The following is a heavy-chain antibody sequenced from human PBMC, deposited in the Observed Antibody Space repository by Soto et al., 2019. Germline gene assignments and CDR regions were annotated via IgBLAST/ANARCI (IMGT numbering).Heavy chain of an antibody. D-gene: IGHD3-22*01. Sequence: QEQLVQSGAEVKKPGSSVKVSCKASGGLFSSYPISWVRPVPGQGLEWMGGIIPVFQTAYYTQRFQGRVTITADESTNTAYMELSSLRAEDTAIYYCASGGSGYTWFNEFWGQGTLVTVSS. J-gene: IGHJ4*02. V-gene: IGHV1-69*01. CDR3: ASGGSGYTWFNEF. CDR1: GGLFSSYP. CDR2: IIPVFQTA.